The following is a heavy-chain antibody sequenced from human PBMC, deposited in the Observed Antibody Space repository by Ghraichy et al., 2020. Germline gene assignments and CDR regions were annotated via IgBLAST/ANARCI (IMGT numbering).Heavy chain of an antibody. CDR3: ATRPYYDILTGYGGLDY. D-gene: IGHD3-9*01. CDR2: ISGSGGST. Sequence: GGSLRLSCAASGFTFSSYAMSWVRQAPGKGLEWVSAISGSGGSTYYADSVKGRFTISRDNSKNTLYLQMNSLRAEDTAVYYCATRPYYDILTGYGGLDYWGQGTLVTVSS. CDR1: GFTFSSYA. V-gene: IGHV3-23*01. J-gene: IGHJ4*02.